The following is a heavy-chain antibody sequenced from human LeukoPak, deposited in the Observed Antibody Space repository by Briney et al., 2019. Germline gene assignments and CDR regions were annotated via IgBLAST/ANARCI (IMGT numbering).Heavy chain of an antibody. V-gene: IGHV1-2*06. J-gene: IGHJ4*02. CDR2: INPNSDGT. CDR3: ARVELTTGPRYFDS. D-gene: IGHD3-22*01. CDR1: GYTFTGYY. Sequence: ASVKVSCKASGYTFTGYYIHWVRQAPGQGLEWMGRINPNSDGTDYAQRFQGRVPLTRDTSISTAYMDLSRLTSDDTAVYFCARVELTTGPRYFDSWGQGTLVTVSS.